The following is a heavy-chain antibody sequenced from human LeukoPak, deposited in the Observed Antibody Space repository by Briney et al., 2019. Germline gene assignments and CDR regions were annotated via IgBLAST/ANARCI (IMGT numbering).Heavy chain of an antibody. CDR2: INHSGST. Sequence: PSETLSLTCTVSGGSISSGDYHWSWIRQPPGKGLEWIGEINHSGSTNYNPSLKSRVTISVDTSKNQFSLKLSSVTAADTAVYYCARTRGAAAIYYYMDVWGKGTTVTVSS. D-gene: IGHD2-2*01. V-gene: IGHV4-39*07. CDR3: ARTRGAAAIYYYMDV. J-gene: IGHJ6*03. CDR1: GGSISSGDYH.